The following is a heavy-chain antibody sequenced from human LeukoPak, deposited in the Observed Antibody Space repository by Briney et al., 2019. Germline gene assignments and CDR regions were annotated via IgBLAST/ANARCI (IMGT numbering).Heavy chain of an antibody. D-gene: IGHD3-9*01. J-gene: IGHJ4*02. CDR3: ARALLRYFDNHDY. CDR1: GFTFSSYA. Sequence: GGSLRLSCAASGFTFSSYAMHWVRQAPGKGLEWVAVISYDGSNKYYADSVKGRFTISRDNSKNTLYLQMNSLRAEDTAVYYCARALLRYFDNHDYWGQGTLVTVPS. CDR2: ISYDGSNK. V-gene: IGHV3-30*04.